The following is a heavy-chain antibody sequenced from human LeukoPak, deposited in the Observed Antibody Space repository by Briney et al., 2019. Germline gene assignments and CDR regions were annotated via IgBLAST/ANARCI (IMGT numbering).Heavy chain of an antibody. D-gene: IGHD2-15*01. J-gene: IGHJ3*02. CDR1: GFTFSSYS. CDR2: ISSSSSYI. V-gene: IGHV3-21*01. CDR3: ARDDYCSGGSCYPNPGAFDI. Sequence: GGSLRLSCAASGFTFSSYSMNWVRQAPGKGLEWVSSISSSSSYIYYADSVKGRFTISRDNAKNSLYLQMNGLRAEDTAVYYCARDDYCSGGSCYPNPGAFDIWGQGTMVTVSS.